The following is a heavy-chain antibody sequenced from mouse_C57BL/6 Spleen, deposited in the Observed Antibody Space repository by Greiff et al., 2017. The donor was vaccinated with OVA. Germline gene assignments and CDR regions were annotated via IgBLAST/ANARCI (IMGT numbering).Heavy chain of an antibody. CDR2: IYPGDGDT. V-gene: IGHV1-82*01. Sequence: QVQLKESGPELVKPGASVKISCKASGYAFSSSWMNWVKQRPGKGLEWIGRIYPGDGDTNYNGKFKGKATLTADKSSSTAYMQLSSLTSEDSAVYFCARSGTGDYWGQGTTLTVSS. J-gene: IGHJ2*01. CDR3: ARSGTGDY. D-gene: IGHD4-1*01. CDR1: GYAFSSSW.